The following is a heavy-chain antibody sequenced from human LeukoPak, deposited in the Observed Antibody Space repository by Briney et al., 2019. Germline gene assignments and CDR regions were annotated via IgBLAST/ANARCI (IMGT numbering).Heavy chain of an antibody. CDR3: AIDQPVAGVSNFDS. D-gene: IGHD6-19*01. Sequence: ASVKVSCKASGYTFTRYAMNWLRQAPGQGLEWMGWISPNTGNPTYAQAFTGRFVFSLDTSVSTAYLQISSLNTEDTAVYYCAIDQPVAGVSNFDSWGQGTLVTVSS. J-gene: IGHJ4*02. CDR2: ISPNTGNP. CDR1: GYTFTRYA. V-gene: IGHV7-4-1*02.